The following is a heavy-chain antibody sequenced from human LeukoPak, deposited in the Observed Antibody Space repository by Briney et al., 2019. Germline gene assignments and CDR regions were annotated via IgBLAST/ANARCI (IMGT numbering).Heavy chain of an antibody. V-gene: IGHV1-18*01. J-gene: IGHJ4*02. D-gene: IGHD3-10*01. CDR1: GYTFTSYG. CDR3: ARDGGSGSYYPLDY. CDR2: ISAYNGNT. Sequence: ASVKVSCKASGYTFTSYGSSWVRQAPGQGLEWMGWISAYNGNTNYAQKLQGRVTMTTDTSTSTAYMEMRSLRSEDTAVYYCARDGGSGSYYPLDYWGQGTLVTVSS.